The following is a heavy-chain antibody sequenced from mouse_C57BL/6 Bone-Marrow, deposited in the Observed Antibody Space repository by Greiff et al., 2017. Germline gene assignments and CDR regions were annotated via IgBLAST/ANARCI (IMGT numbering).Heavy chain of an antibody. CDR3: ARDYYGSSWYFDV. J-gene: IGHJ1*03. D-gene: IGHD1-1*01. CDR2: ISSGSSTI. CDR1: GFTFSDYG. Sequence: EVKLMESGGGLVKPGGSLKLSCAASGFTFSDYGMHWVRQAPEKGLEWVAYISSGSSTIYYADTVKGRFTISRDNAKNTLFLQMTSLRCEDTAMYYCARDYYGSSWYFDVWGTGTTVTVSS. V-gene: IGHV5-17*01.